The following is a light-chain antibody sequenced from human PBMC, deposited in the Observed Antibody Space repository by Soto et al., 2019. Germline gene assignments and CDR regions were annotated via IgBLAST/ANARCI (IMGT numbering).Light chain of an antibody. V-gene: IGLV2-14*01. Sequence: QSALTQPASVSGSPGQSITLSCTVTSIDIGGYDYVSWYQRHPGKAPKLIIYDVNNRPSGVSNRFSGSKSGNTASLTISGLQAEDEADYYCTSYASGSSHVVFGGGTKVTVL. J-gene: IGLJ2*01. CDR3: TSYASGSSHVV. CDR1: SIDIGGYDY. CDR2: DVN.